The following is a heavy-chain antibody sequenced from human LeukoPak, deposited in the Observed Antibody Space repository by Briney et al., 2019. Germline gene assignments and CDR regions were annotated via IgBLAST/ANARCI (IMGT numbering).Heavy chain of an antibody. Sequence: SQTLSLTCAISGDSVSSNSAAWNWIRQSPSRGLEWLGRTYYRSKWYNDYAVSVKSRITINPDTSKNQFSLQLNSVTPEDTAVYYCARVPYYYGSGSYDAWFDPWGQGTLVTVSS. J-gene: IGHJ5*02. CDR3: ARVPYYYGSGSYDAWFDP. CDR1: GDSVSSNSAA. CDR2: TYYRSKWYN. D-gene: IGHD3-10*01. V-gene: IGHV6-1*01.